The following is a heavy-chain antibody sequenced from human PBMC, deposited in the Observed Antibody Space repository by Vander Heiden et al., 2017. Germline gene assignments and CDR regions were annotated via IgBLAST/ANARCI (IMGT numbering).Heavy chain of an antibody. Sequence: QVQLVESGGGVVQPGRSLRLSCAASGFTFSSEGRHWVRQATGKGLEWVAVIWYDGSNKYNADSVKGRFTISRDNSKNTLYLQMNSLRAEDTAVYYCARDLTIFGVVIIGMDVWGQGTTVTVSS. CDR1: GFTFSSEG. CDR2: IWYDGSNK. CDR3: ARDLTIFGVVIIGMDV. V-gene: IGHV3-33*01. D-gene: IGHD3-3*01. J-gene: IGHJ6*02.